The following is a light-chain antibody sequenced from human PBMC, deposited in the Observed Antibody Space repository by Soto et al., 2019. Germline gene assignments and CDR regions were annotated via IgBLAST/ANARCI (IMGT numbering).Light chain of an antibody. J-gene: IGKJ2*03. V-gene: IGKV4-1*01. Sequence: DIVLTQSPDSLAVSLVERATINCKSSQTVLYYSNNKNFLAWYQQKSGQPPKMLIDWASTRESGVPDRFSGSGSGTNFTLTISSLQAEDVAVYYCQQYFNAPYSFGQGTKLEI. CDR3: QQYFNAPYS. CDR1: QTVLYYSNNKNF. CDR2: WAS.